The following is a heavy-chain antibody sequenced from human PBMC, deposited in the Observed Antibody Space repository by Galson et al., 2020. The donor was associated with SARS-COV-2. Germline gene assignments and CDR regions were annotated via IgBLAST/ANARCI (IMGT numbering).Heavy chain of an antibody. D-gene: IGHD3-16*02. V-gene: IGHV3-30*04. CDR1: GFTFSSYA. CDR3: LGELSLYYAFDI. J-gene: IGHJ3*02. Sequence: GGSLRLSCAASGFTFSSYAMHWVRQAPGKGLEWVAVISYDGSNKYYADSVKGRFTISRDNSKNTLYLQMNSLRAEDTAVYYCLGELSLYYAFDIWGQGTMVTVSS. CDR2: ISYDGSNK.